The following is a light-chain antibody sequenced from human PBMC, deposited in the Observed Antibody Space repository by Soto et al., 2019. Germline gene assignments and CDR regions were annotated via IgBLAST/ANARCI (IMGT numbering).Light chain of an antibody. CDR3: QQYFHSPPT. CDR2: LAS. CDR1: QTVFFNSNNKNY. J-gene: IGKJ4*01. Sequence: DIVMTQSPDSLAVSLGERATINCKSSQTVFFNSNNKNYVVWYQQKPGQPPKLLISLASIRESGVPDRFSGSGSGTDFTLTISSLQAEDVAVYYCQQYFHSPPTFGGGTRVEI. V-gene: IGKV4-1*01.